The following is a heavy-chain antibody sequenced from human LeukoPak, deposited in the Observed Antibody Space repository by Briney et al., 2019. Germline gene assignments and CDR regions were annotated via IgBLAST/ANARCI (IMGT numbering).Heavy chain of an antibody. CDR1: GGSFSGYY. CDR3: ARGKRITMIVVVSGNWFDP. Sequence: PETLSLTCAVYGGSFSGYYWSWIRQPPGKGLEWIGEINHSGSTNYNPSLKSRVTISVDTSKNQFSLKLSSVTAADTAVYYCARGKRITMIVVVSGNWFDPWGQGTLVTVSS. CDR2: INHSGST. D-gene: IGHD3-22*01. J-gene: IGHJ5*02. V-gene: IGHV4-34*01.